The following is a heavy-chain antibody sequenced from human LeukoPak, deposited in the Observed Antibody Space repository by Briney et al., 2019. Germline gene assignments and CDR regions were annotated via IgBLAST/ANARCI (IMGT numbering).Heavy chain of an antibody. CDR3: ARARYESRIWPKSRYDYYHYMDV. J-gene: IGHJ6*03. CDR2: INAGNGNT. D-gene: IGHD3-3*01. V-gene: IGHV1-3*03. CDR1: GYTFTSYA. Sequence: ASVKVSCKASGYTFTSYAIHWVRQAPGQRLEWMGWINAGNGNTKYSQELQDRVTITRDTSASTAYMELSSLRSEDMAVYYCARARYESRIWPKSRYDYYHYMDVWGKGTTVTVSS.